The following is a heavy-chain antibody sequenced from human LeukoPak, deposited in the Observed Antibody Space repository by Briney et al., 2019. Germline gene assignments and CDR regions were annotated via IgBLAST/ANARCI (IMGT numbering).Heavy chain of an antibody. J-gene: IGHJ4*02. Sequence: PSETLSLTCTVSSGSISSYYWSWIRQPPGKGLEWIEYIYYSGSADYNPSLKSRVTISVDTSKNQFSLKLNSVTAADTAIYYCARDKQPGDNWGQGTLVTVSS. V-gene: IGHV4-59*01. CDR2: IYYSGSA. CDR3: ARDKQPGDN. D-gene: IGHD5-18*01. CDR1: SGSISSYY.